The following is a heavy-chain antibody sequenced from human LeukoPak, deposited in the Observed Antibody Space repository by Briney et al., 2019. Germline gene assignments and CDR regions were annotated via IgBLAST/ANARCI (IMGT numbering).Heavy chain of an antibody. J-gene: IGHJ4*02. V-gene: IGHV3-21*01. CDR1: GFTFRSYW. CDR2: ISSSSSYR. Sequence: GGSLRLSCAASGFTFRSYWMHWVRQAPGKGLEWVSSISSSSSYRYYADSVKGRFTISRDNAKNSLYLQMNSLRADDTAMYYCARPDSSGHPTNWGQGTLVIVSS. D-gene: IGHD3-22*01. CDR3: ARPDSSGHPTN.